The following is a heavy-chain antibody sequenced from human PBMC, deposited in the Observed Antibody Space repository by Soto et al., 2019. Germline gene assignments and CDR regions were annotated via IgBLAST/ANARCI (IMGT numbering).Heavy chain of an antibody. CDR3: VGSLMSRAMESFDF. CDR1: AGSFTRCY. J-gene: IGHJ4*02. V-gene: IGHV4-59*01. CDR2: ISYTVDA. Sequence: HVQLQESGPGLVKPSESLSLTCSVSAGSFTRCYWGWVRQSPGEGLEWIAHISYTVDASYNPSLKSRVTISLDTSKNQIALRLMSVTAADTAVYYCVGSLMSRAMESFDFWGQGTLVTVTS. D-gene: IGHD5-18*01.